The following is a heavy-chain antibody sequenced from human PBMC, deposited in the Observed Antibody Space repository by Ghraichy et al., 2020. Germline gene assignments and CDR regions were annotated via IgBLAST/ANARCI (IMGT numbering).Heavy chain of an antibody. J-gene: IGHJ4*02. V-gene: IGHV3-23*01. CDR2: ISSNSGNT. D-gene: IGHD3-9*01. CDR1: GFTFSSYD. Sequence: GGSLRLSCAASGFTFSSYDMTWVRQAAGKGLEWVSTISSNSGNTFYADSVKGRFSISRDNFKNLLFLQLDSLRAEDTAIYFCAKDFEVPGQIFDSWGQGTVVTVSS. CDR3: AKDFEVPGQIFDS.